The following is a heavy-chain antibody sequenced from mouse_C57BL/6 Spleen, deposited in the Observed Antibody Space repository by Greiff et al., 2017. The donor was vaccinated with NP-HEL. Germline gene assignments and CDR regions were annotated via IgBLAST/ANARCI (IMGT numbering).Heavy chain of an antibody. J-gene: IGHJ1*03. CDR3: ARRPSPYYGSSPWYFDV. Sequence: VQLQQSGPELVKPGASVKLSCKASGYTFTSYDINWVKQRPGQGLEWIGWIYPRDGSTKYNEKFKGKATLTVDTSSSTAYMELHSLTSEDSAVYFCARRPSPYYGSSPWYFDVWGTGTTVTVSS. V-gene: IGHV1-85*01. CDR2: IYPRDGST. CDR1: GYTFTSYD. D-gene: IGHD1-1*01.